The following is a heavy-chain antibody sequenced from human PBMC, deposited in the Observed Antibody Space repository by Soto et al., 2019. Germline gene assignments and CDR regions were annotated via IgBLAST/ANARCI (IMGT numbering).Heavy chain of an antibody. D-gene: IGHD3-22*01. J-gene: IGHJ4*02. V-gene: IGHV1-24*01. Sequence: ASVKVSCKVSGYPVAELSMHWVRQAPGEGLEWVGGFDPEDGETKYAQKFQGRVTMTEDTFTDTAYMELSSLGSEDTAVYYCATDIRYFYDSSGWGWGQGTLATVSS. CDR3: ATDIRYFYDSSGWG. CDR2: FDPEDGET. CDR1: GYPVAELS.